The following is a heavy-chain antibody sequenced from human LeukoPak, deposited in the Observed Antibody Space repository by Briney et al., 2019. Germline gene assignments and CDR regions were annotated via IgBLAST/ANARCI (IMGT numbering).Heavy chain of an antibody. J-gene: IGHJ5*02. Sequence: PSETLSLTCAVYGGSFSGYYWSWIRQPPGKGLEWIGEINHSGSTNYNPSLKSRVTISVDTSKNQFSLKLSSVTAADTAVYYGARYGRTMIVVARRGWFDPWGQGTLVTVSS. CDR2: INHSGST. CDR1: GGSFSGYY. V-gene: IGHV4-34*01. CDR3: ARYGRTMIVVARRGWFDP. D-gene: IGHD3-22*01.